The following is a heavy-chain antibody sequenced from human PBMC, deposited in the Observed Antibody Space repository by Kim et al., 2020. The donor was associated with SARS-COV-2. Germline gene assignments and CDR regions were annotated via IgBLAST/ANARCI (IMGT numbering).Heavy chain of an antibody. CDR3: ARGYPLYDSRRLGVFDI. J-gene: IGHJ3*02. D-gene: IGHD3-22*01. V-gene: IGHV4-34*01. CDR1: GGSFSGYY. CDR2: INHSGST. Sequence: SETLSLTCAVYGGSFSGYYWSWIRQPPGKGLEWIGEINHSGSTNYNPSLKSRVTISVDTSKNQFSLKLSSVTAADTAVYYCARGYPLYDSRRLGVFDIWGQGTMGTVSS.